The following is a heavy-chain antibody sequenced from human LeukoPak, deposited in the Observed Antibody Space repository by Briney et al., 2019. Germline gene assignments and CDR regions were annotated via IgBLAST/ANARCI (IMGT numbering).Heavy chain of an antibody. CDR1: GFTFSDYY. J-gene: IGHJ4*02. CDR3: ARAPDDYVVY. V-gene: IGHV3-11*05. Sequence: GGSLRLSCAVSGFTFSDYYMSWIRQAPGKGLEWVSYISSSSSYTNYVDSVKGRFTISRDNAKNSLYLQMNSLRAEDTAVYYCARAPDDYVVYWGQGTLVTVSS. CDR2: ISSSSSYT.